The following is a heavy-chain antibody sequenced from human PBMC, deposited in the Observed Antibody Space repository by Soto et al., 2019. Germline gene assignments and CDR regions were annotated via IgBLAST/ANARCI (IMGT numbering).Heavy chain of an antibody. D-gene: IGHD3-10*01. CDR3: ARDFSGKNYAFDI. CDR1: GFTVTTNY. CDR2: VYSGGST. J-gene: IGHJ3*02. V-gene: IGHV3-66*01. Sequence: GGSLRLSCAASGFTVTTNYMSWVSQPPGKGLEWVSVVYSGGSTYYADSVKGRFTVSRDNSKNTLYLQMNSLRAEDTAVYYCARDFSGKNYAFDIWGQGTVVTVSS.